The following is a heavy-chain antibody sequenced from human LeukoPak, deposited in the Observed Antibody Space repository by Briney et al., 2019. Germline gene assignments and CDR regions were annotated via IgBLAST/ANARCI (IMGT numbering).Heavy chain of an antibody. CDR3: ARGDYDFWSGYYYYFDC. J-gene: IGHJ4*02. CDR1: GYTFTGYY. V-gene: IGHV1-2*02. D-gene: IGHD3-3*01. Sequence: GASVKVSCKASGYTFTGYYMHWVRQAPGQGLEWMGWINPNSGGTNYAQKFQGRVTMTRDTSISTAYMELSRLRSDDTAVYYCARGDYDFWSGYYYYFDCWGQGTLVTVSS. CDR2: INPNSGGT.